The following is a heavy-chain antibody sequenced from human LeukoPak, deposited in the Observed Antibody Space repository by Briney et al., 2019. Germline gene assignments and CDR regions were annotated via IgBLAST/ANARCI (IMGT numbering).Heavy chain of an antibody. CDR2: VDTSGRT. D-gene: IGHD2-15*01. J-gene: IGHJ5*02. CDR3: ARHWSHSVAQFGRYYWFDP. Sequence: SDTLSLTCTVSGGSISGYYWGWIRQPAGKGLEWIGHVDTSGRTNYNSSLMSRVTMSVDTSKNQFSLRLTSVTAADTAVYYCARHWSHSVAQFGRYYWFDPWGQGTLVTVSS. V-gene: IGHV4-4*07. CDR1: GGSISGYY.